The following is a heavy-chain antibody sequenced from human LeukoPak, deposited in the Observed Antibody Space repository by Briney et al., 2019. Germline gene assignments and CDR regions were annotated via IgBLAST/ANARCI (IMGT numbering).Heavy chain of an antibody. J-gene: IGHJ4*02. Sequence: GRSLRLSCAASGFTFSSYGMHWVRQAPGKGLEWVAVIWYDGSNKYYADSVKGRFTISRDNSKNTLYLQMNSLRAEDTAVYYCARDLRALTYYYDSSGYYPDYWGQGTLVTVSP. CDR2: IWYDGSNK. D-gene: IGHD3-22*01. CDR3: ARDLRALTYYYDSSGYYPDY. V-gene: IGHV3-33*01. CDR1: GFTFSSYG.